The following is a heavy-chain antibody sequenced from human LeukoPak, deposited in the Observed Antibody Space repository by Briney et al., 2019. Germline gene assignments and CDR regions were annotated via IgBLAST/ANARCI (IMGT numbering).Heavy chain of an antibody. CDR1: GITLKNYA. V-gene: IGHV3-23*01. CDR2: ISGSATST. D-gene: IGHD3-22*01. Sequence: GGSLRLSCAAPGITLKNYALSWVRQAPGKGLEWVSAISGSATSTYYADSVKGRFTIARDNSKRTLSLQMNSLRAEDTAVYYCAKVMIVVVITTTGCFDYWGQGTLVTVSS. J-gene: IGHJ4*02. CDR3: AKVMIVVVITTTGCFDY.